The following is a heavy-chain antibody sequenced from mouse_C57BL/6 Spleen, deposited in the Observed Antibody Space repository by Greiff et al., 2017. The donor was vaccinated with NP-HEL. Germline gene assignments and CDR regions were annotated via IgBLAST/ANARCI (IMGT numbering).Heavy chain of an antibody. CDR3: ARPLSGCFDY. J-gene: IGHJ2*01. CDR2: INPYNGGT. CDR1: GYTFTDYY. Sequence: EVQLQQSGPVLVKPGASVKMSCKASGYTFTDYYMNWVKQSHGKSLEWIGVINPYNGGTSYNQKFKGKATLTVDKSSSTAYMELNSLTSEDSAVYYCARPLSGCFDYWGQGTTLTVSS. V-gene: IGHV1-19*01.